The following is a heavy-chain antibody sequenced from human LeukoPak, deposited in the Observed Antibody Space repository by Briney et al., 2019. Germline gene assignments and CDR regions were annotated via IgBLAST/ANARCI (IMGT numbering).Heavy chain of an antibody. CDR3: ARRRGLRWFDP. CDR2: IYYSGST. J-gene: IGHJ5*02. V-gene: IGHV4-39*01. Sequence: PSETLSLTCTVSGGSISSSSYYWGWIRQPPGKGLEWIGSIYYSGSTYYNPSLKSRVTTSVDTSKNQFSLKLSSVTAADAAVYYCARRRGLRWFDPWGQGTLVTVSS. CDR1: GGSISSSSYY. D-gene: IGHD3-10*01.